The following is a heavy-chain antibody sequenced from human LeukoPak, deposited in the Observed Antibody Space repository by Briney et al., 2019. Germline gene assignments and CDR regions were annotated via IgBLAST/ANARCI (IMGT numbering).Heavy chain of an antibody. Sequence: GGSLRHSCAASGFTFSNYAMSWVRQAPGKGLEWVSAISGSGGSTYYADSVKGRFTISRDNSKNTLYLQMNSLRAEDTALNYCAKDQVATTRKAVDYWGQGTLVTVSS. CDR1: GFTFSNYA. V-gene: IGHV3-23*01. CDR2: ISGSGGST. CDR3: AKDQVATTRKAVDY. J-gene: IGHJ4*02. D-gene: IGHD5-12*01.